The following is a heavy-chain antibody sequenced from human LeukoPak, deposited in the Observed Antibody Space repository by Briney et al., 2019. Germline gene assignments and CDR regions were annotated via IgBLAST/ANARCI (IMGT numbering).Heavy chain of an antibody. CDR1: GGSFSGYY. CDR2: INHSGST. Sequence: SETLSLTCAVYGGSFSGYYWSWIRQPPGKGLEWIGEINHSGSTNYNPSLKSRVTISVDTSKNQFSLKLSSVTAADTAVYYCARGGRTRRYMDVWGKGTTVTVSS. D-gene: IGHD2-2*01. J-gene: IGHJ6*03. V-gene: IGHV4-34*01. CDR3: ARGGRTRRYMDV.